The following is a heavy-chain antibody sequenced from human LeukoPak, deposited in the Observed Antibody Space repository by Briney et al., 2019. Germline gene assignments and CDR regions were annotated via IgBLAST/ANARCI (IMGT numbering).Heavy chain of an antibody. J-gene: IGHJ5*02. CDR3: ARLGLEVGGPNWFDP. CDR2: IKRDGSQK. V-gene: IGHV3-7*01. CDR1: GVSFSSNW. Sequence: GGSLRLSCAAPGVSFSSNWMGWVRQAPGKGLEWVAHIKRDGSQKYYLDSVKGRFTISRDNAKNSLYLQMNSLRVEDTAVYYCARLGLEVGGPNWFDPWGQGTLVTVSS. D-gene: IGHD1-1*01.